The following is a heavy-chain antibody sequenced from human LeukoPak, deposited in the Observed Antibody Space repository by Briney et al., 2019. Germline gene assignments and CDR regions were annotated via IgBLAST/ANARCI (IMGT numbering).Heavy chain of an antibody. CDR1: GGSISTSNYY. CDR3: ARGYSSSWYLNWFDP. CDR2: IYHSGST. Sequence: SSETLSLTCTVSGGSISTSNYYWGWLRQPPGKGLEWIGSIYHSGSTYYNPSLKSQVTISVDTSKNQFSLKLTSVTAADTAVYYCARGYSSSWYLNWFDPWGQGTLVTVSS. D-gene: IGHD6-13*01. J-gene: IGHJ5*02. V-gene: IGHV4-39*07.